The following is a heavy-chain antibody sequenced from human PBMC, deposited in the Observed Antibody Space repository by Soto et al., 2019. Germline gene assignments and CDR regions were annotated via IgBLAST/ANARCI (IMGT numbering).Heavy chain of an antibody. CDR1: GFTFSSYA. D-gene: IGHD3-10*01. V-gene: IGHV3-23*01. CDR3: ANPLWFGVDYYGMDV. Sequence: PWGSLRLSCAASGFTFSSYAMSWVRQAPGKGLEWVSAISGSGVSTYYADSVKGRFTISRDNSKNTLYLKMNSLRAEDTAVYYCANPLWFGVDYYGMDVWGQGPTITVSS. J-gene: IGHJ6*02. CDR2: ISGSGVST.